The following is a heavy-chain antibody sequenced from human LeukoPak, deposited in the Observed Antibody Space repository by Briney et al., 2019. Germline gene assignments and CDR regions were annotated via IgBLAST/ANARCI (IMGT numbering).Heavy chain of an antibody. J-gene: IGHJ4*02. CDR1: GFTFSTSP. V-gene: IGHV3-30-3*01. CDR3: AVGGRGSYYPYYFDN. Sequence: GGSLRLSCAASGFTFSTSPMHWVRQAPGKGLEWVAVISYNGNIKSYADSVRGRFTVSRDNSLNTLYLEMNSLRPEDTAVYYCAVGGRGSYYPYYFDNWGQGTLVTVSS. D-gene: IGHD1-26*01. CDR2: ISYNGNIK.